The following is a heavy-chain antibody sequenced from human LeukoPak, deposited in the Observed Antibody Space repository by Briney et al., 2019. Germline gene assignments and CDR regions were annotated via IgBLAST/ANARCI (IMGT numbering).Heavy chain of an antibody. CDR1: GFTFSSYV. V-gene: IGHV3-30*18. CDR2: ISYDGSNK. J-gene: IGHJ4*02. CDR3: AKDYYGSGSYLDY. Sequence: GGSLRLSCAASGFTFSSYVMHWVRQAPGKGLEWVAVISYDGSNKYYADSVKGRFTISRDNSKNTLYLEMNSPRAEDTAVYYCAKDYYGSGSYLDYWGQGTLVTVSS. D-gene: IGHD3-10*01.